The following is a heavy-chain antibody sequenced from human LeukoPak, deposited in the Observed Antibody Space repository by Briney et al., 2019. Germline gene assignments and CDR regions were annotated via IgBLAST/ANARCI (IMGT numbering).Heavy chain of an antibody. D-gene: IGHD3-22*01. J-gene: IGHJ4*02. CDR2: IYSGGST. V-gene: IGHV3-53*01. CDR1: GLTVSSNY. CDR3: AREANYYDSSWFDY. Sequence: GGSLRLSCAASGLTVSSNYMSWVRQAPGKGLEWVSVIYSGGSTYYADSVKGRFTISRDNSKNTLYLQMNSLRAEDPAVYYCAREANYYDSSWFDYWGQGTLVTVSS.